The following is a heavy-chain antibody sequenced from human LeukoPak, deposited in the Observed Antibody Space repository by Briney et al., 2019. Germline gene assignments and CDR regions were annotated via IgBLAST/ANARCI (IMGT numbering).Heavy chain of an antibody. CDR3: ARIGGERTFFEF. CDR1: GDSVSSNSAA. Sequence: SQTLSLTCAISGDSVSSNSAAWNWIRQSPSRGLEWLGRTYYRSKWYNDYAVSVKSRITINTDPSKNQFSLQLNSVTLEDTAVYYCARIGGERTFFEFWGQGTLVTVSS. CDR2: TYYRSKWYN. J-gene: IGHJ4*02. D-gene: IGHD3-16*01. V-gene: IGHV6-1*01.